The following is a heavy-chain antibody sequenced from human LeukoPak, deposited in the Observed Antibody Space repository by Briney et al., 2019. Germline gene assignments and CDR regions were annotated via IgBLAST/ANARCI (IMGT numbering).Heavy chain of an antibody. Sequence: GGSLRLSCAASGLTFSSYAMNWVRQAPGKGLEWVSTISGNGGSTYIADSVQGGYTISRDNSKNTVYLQMNSLRAEDTAVYYCAKGLHGSSGWSYCYYGMDVWGQETTVTASS. CDR1: GLTFSSYA. J-gene: IGHJ6*02. CDR3: AKGLHGSSGWSYCYYGMDV. CDR2: ISGNGGST. D-gene: IGHD6-19*01. V-gene: IGHV3-23*01.